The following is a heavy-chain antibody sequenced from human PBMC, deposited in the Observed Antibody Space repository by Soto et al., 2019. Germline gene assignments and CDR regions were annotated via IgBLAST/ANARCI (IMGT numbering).Heavy chain of an antibody. D-gene: IGHD1-20*01. CDR1: GGTFSSYA. V-gene: IGHV1-69*05. Sequence: SVKVSCKASGGTFSSYAISWVRQAPGQGLEWMGGIIPIFGTANYAQKFQGRVTITTDESTSTAYMELSSLRSEDTAVYYCARARITGNPYYYYYYGMDVWGQGTTVTVSS. J-gene: IGHJ6*02. CDR2: IIPIFGTA. CDR3: ARARITGNPYYYYYYGMDV.